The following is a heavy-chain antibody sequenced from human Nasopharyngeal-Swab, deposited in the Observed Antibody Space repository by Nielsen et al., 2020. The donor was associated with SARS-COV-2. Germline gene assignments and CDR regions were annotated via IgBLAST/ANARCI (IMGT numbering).Heavy chain of an antibody. CDR3: AREGPDTAMVKYYYYGMDV. Sequence: GESLKISCAASGFTVSSNCMSWVRQAPGKGLEWVSVIYSGGSTYYADSVKGRFTISRDNSKNTLYLQMNSLRAEDTAVYYCAREGPDTAMVKYYYYGMDVWGQGTTVTVSS. CDR1: GFTVSSNC. V-gene: IGHV3-66*01. D-gene: IGHD5-18*01. J-gene: IGHJ6*02. CDR2: IYSGGST.